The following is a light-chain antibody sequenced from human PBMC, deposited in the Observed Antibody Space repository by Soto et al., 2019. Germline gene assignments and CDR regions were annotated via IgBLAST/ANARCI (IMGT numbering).Light chain of an antibody. J-gene: IGKJ1*01. CDR2: DSS. V-gene: IGKV1-5*01. CDR3: QQYGTYLWT. CDR1: QSISSW. Sequence: DIQMTQSPSTLSASVGDRVTITCRASQSISSWLAWFQQKPGKAPKLRMYDSSSLESGVPSRFSGSGSGTECTRPIISLQPDDFATYYFQQYGTYLWTFGQGTRVEIK.